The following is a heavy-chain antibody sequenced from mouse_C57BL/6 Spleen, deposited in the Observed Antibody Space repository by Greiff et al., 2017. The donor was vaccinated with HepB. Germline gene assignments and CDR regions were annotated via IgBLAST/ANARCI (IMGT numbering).Heavy chain of an antibody. CDR1: GYTFTSYW. V-gene: IGHV1-69*01. D-gene: IGHD1-1*01. CDR3: ARRVITTVVDAMDY. J-gene: IGHJ4*01. Sequence: QVQLQQPGAELVMPGASVKLSCKASGYTFTSYWMHWVKQRPGQGLEWIGEIDPSDSYTNYNQKFKGKSTLTVDKSSSTAYMQLSSLTSEDSAVYYCARRVITTVVDAMDYWGQGTSVTVSS. CDR2: IDPSDSYT.